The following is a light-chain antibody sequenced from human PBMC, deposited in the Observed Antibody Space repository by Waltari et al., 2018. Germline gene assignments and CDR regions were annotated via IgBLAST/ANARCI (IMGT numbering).Light chain of an antibody. CDR3: QQYNRYST. CDR1: QRVNIW. Sequence: DIQMTQSPSTLPASVGDRVAITCRASQRVNIWLAWYQQKPGKAPKFLIYKASILESGVPSRFSGSGSGTEFTLTISNLQPDDFATYYCQQYNRYSTFGQGTKVELK. V-gene: IGKV1-5*03. J-gene: IGKJ1*01. CDR2: KAS.